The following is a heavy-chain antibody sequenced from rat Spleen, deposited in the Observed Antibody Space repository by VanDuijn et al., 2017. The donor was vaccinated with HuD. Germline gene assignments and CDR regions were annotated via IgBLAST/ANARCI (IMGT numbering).Heavy chain of an antibody. J-gene: IGHJ2*01. CDR3: TRDGGNYFDY. V-gene: IGHV3-1*01. CDR1: GHSISSTY. Sequence: EVQLQESGPGLVKPSQSLSLTCSVSGHSISSTYRWNWIRKFPGNEMEWIGHINYSGSTTYNPSLKSRISINRDTSKNQFFLQLNSVTTEETATYFCTRDGGNYFDYWGQGVMVTVSS. D-gene: IGHD1-12*02. CDR2: INYSGST.